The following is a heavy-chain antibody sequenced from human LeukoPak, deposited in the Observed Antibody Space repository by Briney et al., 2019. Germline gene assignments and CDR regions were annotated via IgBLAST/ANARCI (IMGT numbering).Heavy chain of an antibody. CDR2: ISGSGGRT. J-gene: IGHJ4*02. Sequence: GGSLRLSCAASGFTFSSYAMSWVRQAPGKGLEWVSAISGSGGRTYYADSVKGRFTISRDNSKNTLYLQMNSLRPQDPAVKYCDKGIGGWDCYYFDYWGQGTLVTVSS. D-gene: IGHD6-19*01. CDR3: DKGIGGWDCYYFDY. CDR1: GFTFSSYA. V-gene: IGHV3-23*01.